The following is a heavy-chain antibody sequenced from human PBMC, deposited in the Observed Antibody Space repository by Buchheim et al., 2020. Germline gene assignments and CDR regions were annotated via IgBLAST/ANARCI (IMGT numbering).Heavy chain of an antibody. J-gene: IGHJ6*02. D-gene: IGHD2-15*01. CDR3: ARDREYCSGGSCYSGYYYGMDV. CDR1: GFTFSSYA. Sequence: QVQLVESGGGVVQPGRSLRLSCAASGFTFSSYAMHWVRQAPGKGLEWVAVISYDGSNKYYADSVKGRFTISRDNSKNTLYLQMNSLRGEDTAVYYCARDREYCSGGSCYSGYYYGMDVWGQGTT. V-gene: IGHV3-30-3*01. CDR2: ISYDGSNK.